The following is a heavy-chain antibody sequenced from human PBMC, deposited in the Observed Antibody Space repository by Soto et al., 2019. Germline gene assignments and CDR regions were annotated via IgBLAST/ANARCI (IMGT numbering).Heavy chain of an antibody. CDR2: ISHDGGAT. J-gene: IGHJ5*02. D-gene: IGHD6-13*01. CDR3: AKDWGSSGWYNWFDP. CDR1: GFTFSTSG. Sequence: QVQLVESGGGVVQSGRSLRLSCAASGFTFSTSGMHWIRKAPGKGREWVAIISHDGGATYYVDSVKGRFTISRDTDKNTLHLQMDSLRPEDTATYYCAKDWGSSGWYNWFDPWGQGTLVTVSS. V-gene: IGHV3-30*18.